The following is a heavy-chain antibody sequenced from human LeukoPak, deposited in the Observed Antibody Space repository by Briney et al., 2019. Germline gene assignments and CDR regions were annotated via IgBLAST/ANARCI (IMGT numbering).Heavy chain of an antibody. V-gene: IGHV3-21*01. CDR1: GFTFSSYS. CDR3: ARASTYFGAIDY. J-gene: IGHJ4*02. Sequence: GGSLRLSCAASGFTFSSYSMNWVRQAPGKGLEWVSSISSSSSYIYYADSVKGRFTISRDNAKNSLYLQMNSLRAEDTAVYYCARASTYFGAIDYWGQGTLVTVSS. D-gene: IGHD2/OR15-2a*01. CDR2: ISSSSSYI.